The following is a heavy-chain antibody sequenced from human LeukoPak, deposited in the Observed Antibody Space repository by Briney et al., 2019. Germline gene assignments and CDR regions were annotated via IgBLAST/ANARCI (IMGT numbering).Heavy chain of an antibody. Sequence: PGGSLRLSCAASGFTFSSYWMSWVRQAPGKGLERVANIKQDGSEKYYVDSVKGRFTISRDNAKNSLYLQINSLRAEDTAVYYCARAPPTGDYEDYWGQGTLVTVSS. CDR3: ARAPPTGDYEDY. D-gene: IGHD4-17*01. CDR1: GFTFSSYW. J-gene: IGHJ4*02. V-gene: IGHV3-7*01. CDR2: IKQDGSEK.